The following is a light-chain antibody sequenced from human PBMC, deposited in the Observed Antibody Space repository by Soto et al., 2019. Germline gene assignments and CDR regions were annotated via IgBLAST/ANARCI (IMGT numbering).Light chain of an antibody. Sequence: QSALTQPPSVSGSPGQSITISCTGTSSDVGGYNYVSWYQQHPGKAPKLMIYEVSNRPSGVAHRFSGSKSGNTASLTVSGVQAEDEADYYCSSYTISSTLVVFGGGTKLTVL. CDR2: EVS. J-gene: IGLJ2*01. CDR1: SSDVGGYNY. CDR3: SSYTISSTLVV. V-gene: IGLV2-14*01.